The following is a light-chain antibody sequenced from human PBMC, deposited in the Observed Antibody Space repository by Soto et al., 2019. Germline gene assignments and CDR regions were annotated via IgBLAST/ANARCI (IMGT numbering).Light chain of an antibody. J-gene: IGLJ1*01. Sequence: QSAQTQPPSASGSPGQSVTISCTGTSSDVGGYNYVSWYQQHPGKAPKLMIYEVSKRPSGVPDRFSGSKSGNTASLTVSGLQAEDEADYYCSSYAGSNNPLYVFGTGTKLTVL. V-gene: IGLV2-8*01. CDR3: SSYAGSNNPLYV. CDR2: EVS. CDR1: SSDVGGYNY.